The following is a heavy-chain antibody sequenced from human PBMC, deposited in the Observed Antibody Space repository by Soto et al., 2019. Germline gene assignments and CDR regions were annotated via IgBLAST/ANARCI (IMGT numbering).Heavy chain of an antibody. J-gene: IGHJ4*02. Sequence: EVQLVESGGGLVQPGGSLRLSCAASGFTFSSYSMNWVRQAPGKGLEWVSYISSSSSTIYYADSVKGRFTISRDNAKNSLYLQMNSLRDEDTAVYYCARVVDDYVWGSYRLTFDYWGQGTLVTVSS. V-gene: IGHV3-48*02. CDR3: ARVVDDYVWGSYRLTFDY. CDR1: GFTFSSYS. D-gene: IGHD3-16*02. CDR2: ISSSSSTI.